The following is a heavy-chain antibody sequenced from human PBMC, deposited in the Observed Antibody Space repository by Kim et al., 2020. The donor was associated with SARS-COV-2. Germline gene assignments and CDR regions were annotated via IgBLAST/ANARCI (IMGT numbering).Heavy chain of an antibody. J-gene: IGHJ4*02. CDR3: ASFQDMLRGG. V-gene: IGHV1-3*01. Sequence: NTKYSQNFQGRVTITRDTSASTAYMELSSLRSEDTAVYYCASFQDMLRGGWGQGTLVTVSS. D-gene: IGHD3-10*01. CDR2: NT.